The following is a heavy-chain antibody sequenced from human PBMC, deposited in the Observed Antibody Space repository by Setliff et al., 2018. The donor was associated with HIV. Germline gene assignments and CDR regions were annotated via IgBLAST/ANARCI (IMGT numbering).Heavy chain of an antibody. CDR3: ARGRITLVRGVTNPYYDYYMDV. V-gene: IGHV4-34*01. J-gene: IGHJ6*03. Sequence: SETLSLTCAVYGGSFSDYYWSWIRQPPGKGLGWIGEINHSGSTNYNPSLKSRVTISVDTSKNQFSLKVNSVTAADTAVYYCARGRITLVRGVTNPYYDYYMDVWGKGTTVTVSS. D-gene: IGHD3-10*01. CDR2: INHSGST. CDR1: GGSFSDYY.